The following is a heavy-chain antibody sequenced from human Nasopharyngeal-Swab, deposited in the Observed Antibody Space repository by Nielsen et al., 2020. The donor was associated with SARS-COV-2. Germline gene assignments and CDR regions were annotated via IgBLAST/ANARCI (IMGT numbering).Heavy chain of an antibody. CDR1: GGSIRDNNYY. V-gene: IGHV4-39*01. CDR3: ARHSRVTTVVVVTLFDF. D-gene: IGHD3-22*01. CDR2: MSYSGVT. J-gene: IGHJ4*02. Sequence: GSLRLSCSVSGGSIRDNNYYWSWIRQPPGKGLAWIGSMSYSGVTFYNPSLRNRVTLSVDTSKNLLSLKLDSVTAADTALYYCARHSRVTTVVVVTLFDFWGQGIQVTVSS.